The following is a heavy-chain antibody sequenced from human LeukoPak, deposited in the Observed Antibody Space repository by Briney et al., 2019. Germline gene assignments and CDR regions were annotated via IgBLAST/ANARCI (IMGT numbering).Heavy chain of an antibody. CDR1: GFTFISYG. CDR3: ARQGDQIREGFGY. CDR2: ISYDGSNK. J-gene: IGHJ4*02. Sequence: GESLKISCAASGFTFISYGMHWVRQAPGKGLEWVAVISYDGSNKYYADSVKGRFTISRDNSKNTLYLQMNSLRAEDTAVYYCARQGDQIREGFGYWGQGTLVTVSS. D-gene: IGHD2-21*02. V-gene: IGHV3-30*03.